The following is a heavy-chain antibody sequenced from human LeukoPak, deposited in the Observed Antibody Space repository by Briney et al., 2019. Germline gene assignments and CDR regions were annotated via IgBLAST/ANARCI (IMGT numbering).Heavy chain of an antibody. Sequence: GASVKVSCKASGNTFTGYYIYWVRQARGQGLEWMGRINPNSGGTNYAQKFQGRVTMTRATSISTAYMELSRLRSDDTAVYYCARDKVAGVGALDYWGQGTLVTVSS. CDR2: INPNSGGT. J-gene: IGHJ4*02. CDR1: GNTFTGYY. CDR3: ARDKVAGVGALDY. D-gene: IGHD3-16*01. V-gene: IGHV1-2*02.